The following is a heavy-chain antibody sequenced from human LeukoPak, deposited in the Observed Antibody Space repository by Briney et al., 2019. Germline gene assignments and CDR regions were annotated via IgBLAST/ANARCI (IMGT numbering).Heavy chain of an antibody. CDR2: IHNSGTT. CDR1: GGSFSGYF. CDR3: ARRYYYNLGSFPFDF. Sequence: SETLSLTCAVYGGSFSGYFWSWIRQSSGKGLEWIGEIHNSGTTNYNPSLNSRVTISEDTSKNQFYLNLSSVTAADTAVYYCARRYYYNLGSFPFDFWGQGTLVTVSS. J-gene: IGHJ4*02. D-gene: IGHD3-10*01. V-gene: IGHV4-34*01.